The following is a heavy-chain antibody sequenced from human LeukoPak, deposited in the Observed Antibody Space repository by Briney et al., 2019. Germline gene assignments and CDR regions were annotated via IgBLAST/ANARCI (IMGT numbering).Heavy chain of an antibody. V-gene: IGHV3-43*01. CDR3: AKDMRPVEQWLAFDY. CDR1: GFTFDDYT. CDR2: ISWDGGST. D-gene: IGHD6-19*01. Sequence: GGSLRLSCAASGFTFDDYTMHWVRQAPGKGLEWVSLISWDGGSTYYADSVKGRFTISRDNSKNSLYLQMNSLRTEDTALYYCAKDMRPVEQWLAFDYWGQGTLVTVSS. J-gene: IGHJ4*02.